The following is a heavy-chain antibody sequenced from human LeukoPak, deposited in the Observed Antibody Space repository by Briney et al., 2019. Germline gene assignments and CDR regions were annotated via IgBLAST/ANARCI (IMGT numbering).Heavy chain of an antibody. D-gene: IGHD6-13*01. V-gene: IGHV1-18*01. CDR2: ISAYNGNT. CDR1: GYTFTSYG. CDR3: ARDRREQLVRGPWFDP. Sequence: ASVKVSCKASGYTFTSYGISWVRPAPGQGLEWMGWISAYNGNTNYAQKLQGRVTMTTDTSTSTAYMELRSLRSDDTAVYYCARDRREQLVRGPWFDPWGQGTLVTVSS. J-gene: IGHJ5*02.